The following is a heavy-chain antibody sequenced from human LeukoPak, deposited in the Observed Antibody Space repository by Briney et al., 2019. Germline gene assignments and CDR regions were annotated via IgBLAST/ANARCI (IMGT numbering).Heavy chain of an antibody. CDR2: INPNGGGT. CDR3: ARASAYSSSYYYYMDV. V-gene: IGHV1-2*02. J-gene: IGHJ6*03. Sequence: GASVKVSCKASGYTFTGYYMHWVRQAPGQGLEWMGWINPNGGGTNYAQKFQGRVTMTRDTSISTAYMELSRLRSDDTAVYYCARASAYSSSYYYYMDVWGKGTTVTVSS. CDR1: GYTFTGYY. D-gene: IGHD6-6*01.